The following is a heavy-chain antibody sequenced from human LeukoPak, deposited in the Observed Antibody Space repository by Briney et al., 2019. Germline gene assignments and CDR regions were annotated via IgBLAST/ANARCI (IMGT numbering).Heavy chain of an antibody. CDR1: GGSFSGYY. CDR3: ARGDYDSSGPGYYYYGMDV. Sequence: SETLSLTCAVYGGSFSGYYWSWIRQPPGKGLEWIGEINHSGSTNYNPSLKSRVTISVDTSKNQFSLKLSSVTAADTAVYYCARGDYDSSGPGYYYYGMDVWGQGTTVTVSS. V-gene: IGHV4-34*01. CDR2: INHSGST. D-gene: IGHD3-22*01. J-gene: IGHJ6*02.